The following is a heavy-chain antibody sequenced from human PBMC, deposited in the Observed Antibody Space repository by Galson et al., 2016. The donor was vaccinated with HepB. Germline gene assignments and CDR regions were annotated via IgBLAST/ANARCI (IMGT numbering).Heavy chain of an antibody. CDR1: GYTFTSYA. CDR3: ARVKRCGGLVDALWY. V-gene: IGHV1-3*01. D-gene: IGHD3-10*01. CDR2: ISAGNGNT. J-gene: IGHJ4*02. Sequence: SVKVSCKASGYTFTSYALHWVRQAPGQSLEWMGWISAGNGNTKYSHNFQGRVTITRDTSATIAYMELSSLRSEDTAVYYCARVKRCGGLVDALWYWGQGTLVSVSA.